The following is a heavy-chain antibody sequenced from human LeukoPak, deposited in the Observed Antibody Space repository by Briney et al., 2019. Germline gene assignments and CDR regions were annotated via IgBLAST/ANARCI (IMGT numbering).Heavy chain of an antibody. CDR3: ARVPLWFGEFNFDY. Sequence: GASVKVSCKASGYTFTSYAMHWVRQAPGQRLEWMGWISAGNGNTKYSQKFQGRVTITRDTSASTAYMELSSLRSEDTAVYYCARVPLWFGEFNFDYWGQGTLVTVSS. CDR1: GYTFTSYA. J-gene: IGHJ4*02. CDR2: ISAGNGNT. D-gene: IGHD3-10*01. V-gene: IGHV1-3*01.